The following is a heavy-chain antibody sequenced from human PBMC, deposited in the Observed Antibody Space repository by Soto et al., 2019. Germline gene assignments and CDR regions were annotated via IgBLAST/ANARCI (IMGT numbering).Heavy chain of an antibody. V-gene: IGHV4-59*01. CDR2: IYYSGST. Sequence: SETLSLTCTVSGGSISSYYWSWIRQPPGKGLEWIGYIYYSGSTNYNPSLKSRVTISVDTSKNQFSLKLSSVTAADTAVYYCARTPYSSSSGRIHYYFDYWGQGTLVTVSS. CDR3: ARTPYSSSSGRIHYYFDY. CDR1: GGSISSYY. D-gene: IGHD6-6*01. J-gene: IGHJ4*02.